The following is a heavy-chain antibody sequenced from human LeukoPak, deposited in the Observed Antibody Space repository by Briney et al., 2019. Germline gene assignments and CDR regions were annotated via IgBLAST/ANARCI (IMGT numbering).Heavy chain of an antibody. Sequence: GASVKVSCKASGYTFTGYYMHWERQAPGQGLEWMGWINPDSGGTNYAQKFQGRVTMTRDTSISTAYMELSRLRSDDTAVYYCARDDREIGDYYYYMDVWGKGTTVTVSS. CDR2: INPDSGGT. J-gene: IGHJ6*03. D-gene: IGHD3-10*01. CDR1: GYTFTGYY. V-gene: IGHV1-2*02. CDR3: ARDDREIGDYYYYMDV.